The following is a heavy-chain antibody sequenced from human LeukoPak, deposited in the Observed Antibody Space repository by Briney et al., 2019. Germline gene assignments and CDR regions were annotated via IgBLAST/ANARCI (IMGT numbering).Heavy chain of an antibody. J-gene: IGHJ4*02. Sequence: GESLKISCKGAGYSFTTYWIAWVRQMPGKGLEWMGIIYPGDSDTRYSPSFQGQVTISADKSISTAYLQWSSLGSSDTAMYYCARRAGINHFDYWGQGSLVTV. V-gene: IGHV5-51*01. D-gene: IGHD3-10*01. CDR3: ARRAGINHFDY. CDR2: IYPGDSDT. CDR1: GYSFTTYW.